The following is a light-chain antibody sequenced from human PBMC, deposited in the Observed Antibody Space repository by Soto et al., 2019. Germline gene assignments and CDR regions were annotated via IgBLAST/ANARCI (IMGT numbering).Light chain of an antibody. CDR3: LQTYNYPLT. V-gene: IGKV1-6*01. J-gene: IGKJ4*01. CDR1: QDIRND. Sequence: AIQMTQSPSSRSASVGDSVTITCRASQDIRNDLGWFQQKPGKAPNLLIYGASSVHRGVPSRFSGSGSGSDFTLTISSLQSEDFATYYCLQTYNYPLTFGGGTKVDIK. CDR2: GAS.